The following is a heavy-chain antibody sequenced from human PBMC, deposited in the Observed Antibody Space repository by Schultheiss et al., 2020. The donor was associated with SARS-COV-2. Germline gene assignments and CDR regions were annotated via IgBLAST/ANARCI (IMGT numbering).Heavy chain of an antibody. D-gene: IGHD6-13*01. CDR2: IYTSGST. Sequence: SETLSLTCTVSGGSISSSSYYWGWIRQPPGKGLEWIGSIYTSGSTNYNPSLKSRVTISVDTSKNQFSLKLSSVTAADTAVYYCARSKQQLGYWYFDLWGRGTLVTVSS. CDR3: ARSKQQLGYWYFDL. V-gene: IGHV4-39*07. J-gene: IGHJ2*01. CDR1: GGSISSSSYY.